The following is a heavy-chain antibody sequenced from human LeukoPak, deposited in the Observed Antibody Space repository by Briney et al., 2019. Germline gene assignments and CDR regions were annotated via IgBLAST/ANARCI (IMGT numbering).Heavy chain of an antibody. CDR3: ARGVGGAGDY. Sequence: GFLRLFRAGSWVNGRYHYISLVRQASGEGLEWVSVIYSGGSTYYADSVKGRFTISRDNSKSTLYLQMNSLRAEDTAVYYCARGVGGAGDYWGQGTLVTVSS. CDR1: WVNGRYHY. CDR2: IYSGGST. D-gene: IGHD6-19*01. V-gene: IGHV3-53*01. J-gene: IGHJ4*02.